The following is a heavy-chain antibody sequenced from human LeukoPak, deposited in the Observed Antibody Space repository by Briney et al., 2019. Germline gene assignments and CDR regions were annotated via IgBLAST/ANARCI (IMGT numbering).Heavy chain of an antibody. CDR3: AKSVEQWLVNDAFNI. D-gene: IGHD6-19*01. J-gene: IGHJ3*02. CDR1: GFTFSSHG. CDR2: VSYDGSNK. V-gene: IGHV3-30*18. Sequence: PGRSLRLSCATSGFTFSSHGMHWVRQAPGKGLEWVAVVSYDGSNKYYADSVKGRFTISRDNSKNTLYLQMNSLRAEDTAVYYCAKSVEQWLVNDAFNIWGQGTMVTVSS.